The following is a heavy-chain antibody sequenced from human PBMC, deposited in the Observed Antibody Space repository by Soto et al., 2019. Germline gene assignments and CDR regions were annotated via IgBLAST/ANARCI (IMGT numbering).Heavy chain of an antibody. CDR3: SRIQVLLRFFDLRTAFDI. J-gene: IGHJ3*02. CDR1: GGSISSNNYY. CDR2: INHSGST. V-gene: IGHV4-39*07. D-gene: IGHD3-9*01. Sequence: SETLSLTCFVSGGSISSNNYYWSWIRQPPGKGLEWIGEINHSGSTNYNPSLKSRVTISVDTSKNQFSLKLSSVTAAETVVYYFSRIQVLLRFFDLRTAFDIWGQGTLAPGS.